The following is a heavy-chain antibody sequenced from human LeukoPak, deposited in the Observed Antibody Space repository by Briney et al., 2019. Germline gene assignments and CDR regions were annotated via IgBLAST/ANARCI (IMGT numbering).Heavy chain of an antibody. Sequence: GGSLRLSCAASGFTFSSYGMHWVRQAPGKGLEWVAFIRYDGSNKYYADSVKGRFTISRDNSKNTLYLQMNSLRAEDTAVYYCARGGRFLEWFNKDFDYWGQGTLVTVSS. J-gene: IGHJ4*02. D-gene: IGHD3-3*01. CDR2: IRYDGSNK. CDR1: GFTFSSYG. V-gene: IGHV3-30*02. CDR3: ARGGRFLEWFNKDFDY.